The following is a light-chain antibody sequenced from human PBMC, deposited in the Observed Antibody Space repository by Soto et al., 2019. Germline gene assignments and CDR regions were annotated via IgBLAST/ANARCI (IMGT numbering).Light chain of an antibody. CDR2: EAR. Sequence: LTQPPSVACSPGHALTIPCTGTSLDFVSYNRVSWYHQPPGKAPQLIIYEARHRPSGVPDRFSGSKSGNTASLTISGLQAAEEADYYCSSYAGENTYVFGNGTKVTVL. CDR1: SLDFVSYNR. CDR3: SSYAGENTYV. J-gene: IGLJ1*01. V-gene: IGLV2-18*02.